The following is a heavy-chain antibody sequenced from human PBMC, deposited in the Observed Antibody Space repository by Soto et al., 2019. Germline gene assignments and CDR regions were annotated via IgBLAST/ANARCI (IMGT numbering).Heavy chain of an antibody. Sequence: PGGSLRLSCAASGFSFSSYAMTWVRQAPGKGLEWVSAIDSDASTYYADSVKGRFTISRDNSKSTVYLELNNLSAEDTAVYHCAKNQGVELVPLATVDWFDPWGQGSVVTVSS. CDR1: GFSFSSYA. J-gene: IGHJ5*02. V-gene: IGHV3-23*01. D-gene: IGHD1-26*01. CDR2: IDSDAST. CDR3: AKNQGVELVPLATVDWFDP.